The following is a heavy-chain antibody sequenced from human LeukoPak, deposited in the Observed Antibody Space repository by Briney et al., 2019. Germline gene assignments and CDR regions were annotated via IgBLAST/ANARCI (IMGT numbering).Heavy chain of an antibody. J-gene: IGHJ4*02. CDR2: IYYSGSS. CDR1: GGSINNGGYY. CDR3: ARNRDGYNSFDY. D-gene: IGHD5-24*01. Sequence: PSQTLSLTCTVSGGSINNGGYYWSWIRQHPGKGLEWIGYIYYSGSSYYNPSLRSRVTISVDTSKNHFSLKLSSATAADTAVYYCARNRDGYNSFDYWGQGTLVTVSS. V-gene: IGHV4-31*03.